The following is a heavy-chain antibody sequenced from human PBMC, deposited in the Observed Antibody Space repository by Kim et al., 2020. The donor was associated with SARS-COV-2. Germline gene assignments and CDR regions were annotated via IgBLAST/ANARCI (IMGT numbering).Heavy chain of an antibody. CDR3: ARDLGYCSGGRCFPLDY. D-gene: IGHD2-15*01. Sequence: SVKGRFTISRDNGKNSLFLQMNSLRDEDTAVYYCARDLGYCSGGRCFPLDYRGQGTLVTVSS. V-gene: IGHV3-48*02. J-gene: IGHJ4*02.